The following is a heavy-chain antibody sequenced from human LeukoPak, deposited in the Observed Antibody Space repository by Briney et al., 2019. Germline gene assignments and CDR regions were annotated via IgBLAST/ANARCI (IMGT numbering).Heavy chain of an antibody. CDR3: AKDGDYGASDYYYYMDV. V-gene: IGHV3-30*02. CDR2: IRYDGTNK. CDR1: GFTFSSYG. D-gene: IGHD4-17*01. J-gene: IGHJ6*03. Sequence: GGSLRLSCAASGFTFSSYGMHWVRQAPGKGLEWVAFIRYDGTNKYYADSVKGRFTISRDNSKNTLYLQMNSLRAEDTAVYYCAKDGDYGASDYYYYMDVWGKGTTVTVSS.